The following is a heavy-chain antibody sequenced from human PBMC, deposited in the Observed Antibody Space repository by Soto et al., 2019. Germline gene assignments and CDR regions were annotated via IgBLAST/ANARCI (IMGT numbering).Heavy chain of an antibody. J-gene: IGHJ6*02. CDR3: ASDRVVGTTDYYYYGMDV. CDR2: IYYSGST. CDR1: GGSISSGGYY. D-gene: IGHD1-7*01. V-gene: IGHV4-31*03. Sequence: SETLSLTCTVSGGSISSGGYYWSWIRQHPGKGLEWIGYIYYSGSTYYNPSLKSRVTISVDTSKNQFSLKLSSVTAADTAVYYCASDRVVGTTDYYYYGMDVWGQGTTVTVSS.